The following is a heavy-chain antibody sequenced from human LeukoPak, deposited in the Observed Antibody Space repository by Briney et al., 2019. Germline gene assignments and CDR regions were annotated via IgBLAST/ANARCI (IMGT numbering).Heavy chain of an antibody. V-gene: IGHV3-69-1*01. Sequence: GGSLRLSCAASGFTFSTYTMNWVRQAPGKGLEWVSSISSSGSIYYADSLKGRISISRDNAKSSLHLQMSSLGADDSAVYYCARDSIVGAIGWFDPWGQGTLVTVSS. CDR1: GFTFSTYT. CDR2: ISSSGSI. J-gene: IGHJ5*02. CDR3: ARDSIVGAIGWFDP. D-gene: IGHD1-26*01.